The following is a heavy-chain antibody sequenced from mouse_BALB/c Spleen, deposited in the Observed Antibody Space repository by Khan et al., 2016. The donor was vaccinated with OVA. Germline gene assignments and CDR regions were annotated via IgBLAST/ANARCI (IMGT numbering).Heavy chain of an antibody. D-gene: IGHD2-10*01. CDR1: GFSLKNYG. J-gene: IGHJ4*01. CDR2: IWTDGST. Sequence: QMQLEESGPGLVAPSQSLSITCTISGFSLKNYGVHWVRQPPGKGLEWLVVIWTDGSTTYNSSLTSRLTVSKDNSKSQVFLKMNSLQTDDTAMYFCTRQPYYHYNIMDYWGQGTSVTVSS. V-gene: IGHV2-6-1*01. CDR3: TRQPYYHYNIMDY.